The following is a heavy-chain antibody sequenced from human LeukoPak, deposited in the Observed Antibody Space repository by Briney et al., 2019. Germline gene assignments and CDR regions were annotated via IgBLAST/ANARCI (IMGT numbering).Heavy chain of an antibody. D-gene: IGHD2-8*01. CDR2: ISSSSNTI. V-gene: IGHV3-48*01. CDR1: GFTFSSHS. CDR3: ARGGTDILLEPPAIPFDY. Sequence: GGSLRLSCAASGFTFSSHSMNWVRQAPGKGLEWVSYISSSSNTIYYTDSVKGRFTISRDNAKNSLYLQMNSLRAEDTAVYYCARGGTDILLEPPAIPFDYWGQGALVTVSS. J-gene: IGHJ4*02.